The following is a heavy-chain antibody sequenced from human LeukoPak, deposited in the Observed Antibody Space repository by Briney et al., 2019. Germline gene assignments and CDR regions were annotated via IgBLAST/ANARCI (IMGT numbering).Heavy chain of an antibody. CDR3: VRNTLGHYDAFDI. D-gene: IGHD1/OR15-1a*01. V-gene: IGHV4-59*01. J-gene: IGHJ3*02. CDR2: IYYSGSI. CDR1: GGSLSGYY. Sequence: PSETLSLTCTVSGGSLSGYYWSWIRQPPAKGLEWIGYIYYSGSINYNSSLKSRVAISVDTSRNQFSLKLSSMTAADTAVYYCVRNTLGHYDAFDIWGQGTMVTVSS.